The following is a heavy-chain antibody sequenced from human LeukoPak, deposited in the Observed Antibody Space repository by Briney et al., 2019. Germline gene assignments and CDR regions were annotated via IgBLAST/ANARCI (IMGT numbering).Heavy chain of an antibody. CDR1: GGSISSSSYY. CDR3: ARVQRAARVDY. Sequence: SETLSLTCTVSGGSISSSSYYWGWIRQPPGKGLEWIGSIYYSGSTYYNPSLKSRVTISVDTSKNQFSLKLSSVTAADTAVYYCARVQRAARVDYWGQGTLVTVSS. D-gene: IGHD6-6*01. V-gene: IGHV4-39*07. J-gene: IGHJ4*02. CDR2: IYYSGST.